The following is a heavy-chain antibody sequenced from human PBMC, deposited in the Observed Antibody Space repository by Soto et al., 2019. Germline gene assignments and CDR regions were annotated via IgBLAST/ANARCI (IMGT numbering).Heavy chain of an antibody. D-gene: IGHD3-22*01. CDR3: ARPANAHSASSGYHHDAFDI. J-gene: IGHJ3*02. CDR1: GGSFSDYY. CDR2: INYNGGA. Sequence: VQLQQWGAGLLKPSETLSLTCAVYGGSFSDYYWSWIRLIPGKGLEWIGEINYNGGANYNPSLKSRVPMSVETSKNQFSVKMRFVTAADTALYYCARPANAHSASSGYHHDAFDIWGQGRKVTVSS. V-gene: IGHV4-34*01.